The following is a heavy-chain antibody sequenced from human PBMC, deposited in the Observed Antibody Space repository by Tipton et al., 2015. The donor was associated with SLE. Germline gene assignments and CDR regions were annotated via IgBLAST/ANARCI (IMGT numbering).Heavy chain of an antibody. Sequence: TLSLTCTVSGGSISSYHWSWIRQPPGKGLEWIGYIYYSGSTNYNPSLKSRVTISVDTSKNQFSLKLSSVTAADTAVYYCARCSGREDYFDYWGQGTLVTVSS. D-gene: IGHD3-10*02. J-gene: IGHJ4*02. CDR3: ARCSGREDYFDY. CDR1: GGSISSYH. V-gene: IGHV4-59*01. CDR2: IYYSGST.